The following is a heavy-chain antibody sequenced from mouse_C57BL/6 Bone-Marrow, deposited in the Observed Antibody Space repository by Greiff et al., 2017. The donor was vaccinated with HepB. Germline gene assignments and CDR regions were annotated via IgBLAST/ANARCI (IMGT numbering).Heavy chain of an antibody. CDR2: IWSGGST. J-gene: IGHJ3*01. CDR3: ASRDGYYSAWFAY. D-gene: IGHD2-3*01. Sequence: VKLVESGPGLVQPSQSLSITCTVSGFSLTSYGVHWVRQSPGKGLEWLGVIWSGGSTDYNAAFISRLSISKDNSKSQVFFKMNSLQADDTAIYYCASRDGYYSAWFAYWGQGTLVTVSA. CDR1: GFSLTSYG. V-gene: IGHV2-2*01.